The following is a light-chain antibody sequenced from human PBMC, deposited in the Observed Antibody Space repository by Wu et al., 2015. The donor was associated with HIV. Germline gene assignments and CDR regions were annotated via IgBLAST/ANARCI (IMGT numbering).Light chain of an antibody. CDR2: AAS. J-gene: IGKJ2*03. CDR3: QQYGSSPQGS. CDR1: QSVSSNY. Sequence: EIVLTQSPGTLSLSPGERATLSCRASQSVSSNYLAWYQQKPGQAPRLLIYAASSRATGIPDRFSGSGSGTDFTLTISRLEPEDFAVYYCQQYGSSPQGSFGQGTKLEIK. V-gene: IGKV3-20*01.